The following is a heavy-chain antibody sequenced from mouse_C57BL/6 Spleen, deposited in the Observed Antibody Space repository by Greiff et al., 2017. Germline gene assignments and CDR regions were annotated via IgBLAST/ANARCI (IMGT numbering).Heavy chain of an antibody. CDR3: ARIASNPYYFDY. CDR2: IHPNSGST. J-gene: IGHJ2*01. V-gene: IGHV1-64*01. Sequence: QVHVKQPGAELVKPGASVKLSCKASGYTFTSYWMHWVKQRPGQGLEWIGMIHPNSGSTNYNEKFKSKATLTVDKSSSTAYMQLSSLTSEDSAVYYCARIASNPYYFDYWGQGTTLTVSS. CDR1: GYTFTSYW. D-gene: IGHD2-5*01.